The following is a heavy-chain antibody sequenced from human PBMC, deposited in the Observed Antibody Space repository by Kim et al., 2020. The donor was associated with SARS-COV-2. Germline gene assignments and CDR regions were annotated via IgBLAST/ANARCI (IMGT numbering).Heavy chain of an antibody. CDR2: INPNIGGT. J-gene: IGHJ3*02. CDR3: ARESITGTTYAFDI. Sequence: ASVKVSCKASGYTFTGYYMHWVRQAPGQGLEWIGWINPNIGGTNYAQKFQGRVTMTRDTSISTAYMELSRLRSDDTAVYYCARESITGTTYAFDIWGQGTMVTVSS. CDR1: GYTFTGYY. D-gene: IGHD1-7*01. V-gene: IGHV1-2*02.